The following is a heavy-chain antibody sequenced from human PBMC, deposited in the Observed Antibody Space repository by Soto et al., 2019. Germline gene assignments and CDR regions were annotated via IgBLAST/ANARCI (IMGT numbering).Heavy chain of an antibody. CDR3: ARGDGDYYDGNGYLARH. J-gene: IGHJ4*02. V-gene: IGHV3-74*01. CDR1: GFTFSSYW. D-gene: IGHD3-22*01. CDR2: IKSDGSGT. Sequence: EVQLVESGGGSVQPGGSLRLSCAASGFTFSSYWMHWVRQAPGKGLVWVSRIKSDGSGTYYAASEKGRLTISRDNGKSTLYLQMNSLRAEDTAVYYCARGDGDYYDGNGYLARHGGQGTLVPVSS.